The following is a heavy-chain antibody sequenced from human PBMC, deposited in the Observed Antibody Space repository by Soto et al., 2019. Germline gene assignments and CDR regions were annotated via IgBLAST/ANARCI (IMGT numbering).Heavy chain of an antibody. V-gene: IGHV3-64*01. J-gene: IGHJ3*02. CDR1: GCIFRNYA. D-gene: IGHD7-27*01. CDR3: ARALGYAFDI. CDR2: ISSNGGST. Sequence: GRPLRLSCAAAGCIFRNYAMRLVRQAPGKGLEYVSAISSNGGSTYYANSVKGRFTISRDNSKNTLYLQMGSLRAEDMAVYYCARALGYAFDIWGQGTMVTVSS.